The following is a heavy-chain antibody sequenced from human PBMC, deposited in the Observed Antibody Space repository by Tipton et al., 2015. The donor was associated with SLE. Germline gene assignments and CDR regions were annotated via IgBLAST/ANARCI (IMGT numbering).Heavy chain of an antibody. CDR1: GGSIYTSAYY. CDR2: IYSGGST. V-gene: IGHV4-39*07. Sequence: LRLSCTVSGGSIYTSAYYWGWIRQPPGKGLEWIGSIYSGGSTYYNPSLKSRVTVSVDTSKNQFSLKLTSVTAADTALYYCARGGPWFDSWGQGTPVTVSS. J-gene: IGHJ5*01. CDR3: ARGGPWFDS.